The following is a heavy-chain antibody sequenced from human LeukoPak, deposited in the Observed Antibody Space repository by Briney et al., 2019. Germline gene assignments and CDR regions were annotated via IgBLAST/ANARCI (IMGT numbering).Heavy chain of an antibody. D-gene: IGHD3-22*01. CDR3: ARGGGYTSASYFYAMDV. CDR1: RFSFSSYA. V-gene: IGHV3-30-3*01. Sequence: GGSLRLSCAASRFSFSSYAFHWVRQAPGMGLEWVAVISYDGGNKHYADSVKGRFTISRDNSKNTLYLQMNSLRAEDTAMYYCARGGGYTSASYFYAMDVWGQGTTVTVSS. J-gene: IGHJ6*02. CDR2: ISYDGGNK.